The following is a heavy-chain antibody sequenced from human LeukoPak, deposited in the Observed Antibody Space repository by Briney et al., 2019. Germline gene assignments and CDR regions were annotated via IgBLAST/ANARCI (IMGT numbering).Heavy chain of an antibody. D-gene: IGHD3-22*01. CDR2: IYYSGST. Sequence: SETLSLTCTVSGGSISSSSYYWGWIRQPPGKGLEWIGYIYYSGSTNYNPSLKSRVTISVDTFKNQFSLRLSSVTAADAAVYYCARDRRDSSGYYHYDAFDIWGQGTMVTVSS. J-gene: IGHJ3*02. CDR3: ARDRRDSSGYYHYDAFDI. CDR1: GGSISSSSYY. V-gene: IGHV4-61*01.